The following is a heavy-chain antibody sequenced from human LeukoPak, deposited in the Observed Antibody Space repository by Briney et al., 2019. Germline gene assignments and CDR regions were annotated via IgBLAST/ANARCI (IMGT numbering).Heavy chain of an antibody. Sequence: GGSLRLSCAASGFTFSNSNMNWVRQAPGKGLEWVSYISSSSSTIYYADSVKGRFTISRDNARNSLYLQMNSLSAEDTAVYYCGRDRGVGVFSIDYGGRGPLSTVSS. D-gene: IGHD2-8*01. CDR2: ISSSSSTI. CDR3: GRDRGVGVFSIDY. CDR1: GFTFSNSN. V-gene: IGHV3-48*01. J-gene: IGHJ4*02.